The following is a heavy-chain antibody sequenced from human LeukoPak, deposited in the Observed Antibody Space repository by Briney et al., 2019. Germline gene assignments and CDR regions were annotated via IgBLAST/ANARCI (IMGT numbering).Heavy chain of an antibody. V-gene: IGHV3-21*01. CDR1: GFTFSSYS. CDR2: ISSSSSYI. CDR3: ARESLRGYSYGYGYFDY. J-gene: IGHJ4*02. D-gene: IGHD5-18*01. Sequence: PGGFLRLSCAASGFTFSSYSMNWVRQAPGKGLEWVSSISSSSSYIYYADSVKGRFTISRDNAKNSLYLQMNSLRAEDTAVYYCARESLRGYSYGYGYFDYWGQGTLVTVSS.